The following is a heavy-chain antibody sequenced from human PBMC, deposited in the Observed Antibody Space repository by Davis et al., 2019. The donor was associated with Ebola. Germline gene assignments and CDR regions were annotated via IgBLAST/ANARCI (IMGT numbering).Heavy chain of an antibody. Sequence: GESLKISCAASGFTFSSYSMNWVRQAPGKGLEWVSYISSSSSTIYYADSVKGRFTISRDNAKNSLYLQMNSLGAEDTAVYYCARVDTMVRNDYWGQGTLVTVSS. CDR3: ARVDTMVRNDY. J-gene: IGHJ4*02. V-gene: IGHV3-48*04. CDR1: GFTFSSYS. D-gene: IGHD3-10*01. CDR2: ISSSSSTI.